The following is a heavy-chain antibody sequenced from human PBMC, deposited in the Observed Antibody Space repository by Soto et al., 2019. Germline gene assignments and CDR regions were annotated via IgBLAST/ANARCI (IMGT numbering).Heavy chain of an antibody. CDR3: AHRVLRTVFGLVTTTAIYFDF. D-gene: IGHD3-3*01. J-gene: IGHJ4*02. Sequence: QITLKESGPTVVKPTETLTLTCTFSGFSLTTSGVGVGWVRQSPGKAPEWLALIYWDDDKRYSTSLNSRLIINKDTSKNRVVLTMANVDPADTATYYCAHRVLRTVFGLVTTTAIYFDFWGPGTPVVVSS. CDR1: GFSLTTSGVG. CDR2: IYWDDDK. V-gene: IGHV2-5*02.